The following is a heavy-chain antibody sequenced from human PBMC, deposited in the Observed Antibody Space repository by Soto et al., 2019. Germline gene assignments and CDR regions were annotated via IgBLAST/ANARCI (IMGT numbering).Heavy chain of an antibody. CDR1: GFTFSSYG. CDR2: IWYDGSNK. D-gene: IGHD3-10*01. Sequence: QVQLVESGGGVVQPGRSLRLSCAASGFTFSSYGMHWVRQAPGKGLEWVAVIWYDGSNKYYADSVKGQFTISRDNSKNTLYLQMNSLRAEDTAVYYCARDLDWDPTMGFDYWGQGTLVTVSS. V-gene: IGHV3-33*01. J-gene: IGHJ4*02. CDR3: ARDLDWDPTMGFDY.